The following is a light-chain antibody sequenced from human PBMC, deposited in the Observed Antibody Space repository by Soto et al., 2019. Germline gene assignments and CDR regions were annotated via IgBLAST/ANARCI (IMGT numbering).Light chain of an antibody. CDR3: AAWDDSLSGYV. J-gene: IGLJ1*01. V-gene: IGLV1-44*01. CDR2: RNN. CDR1: TSNIGSNT. Sequence: QSVLTQPPSASGTPGQRVTISCSGSTSNIGSNTVNWYQQLPGTAPKLLIYRNNQRPSGVPDRFSGSKSGTSASLAISGLQSEDEADYYCAAWDDSLSGYVFGTGTKLTVL.